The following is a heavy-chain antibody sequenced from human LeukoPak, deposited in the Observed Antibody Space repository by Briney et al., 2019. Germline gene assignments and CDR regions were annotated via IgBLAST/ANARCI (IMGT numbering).Heavy chain of an antibody. V-gene: IGHV3-30*18. CDR1: GFTFSSYG. J-gene: IGHJ3*02. Sequence: GRSLRLSCAASGFTFSSYGMHWVRQAPGKGLEWVALISFDGGKNYYADSVKGLFTISRDNSKNTLYLQMNSLVPDDTAVYYCAEGKQQWWTFDALDIWGQGTMVTVSS. CDR3: AEGKQQWWTFDALDI. CDR2: ISFDGGKN. D-gene: IGHD5-18*01.